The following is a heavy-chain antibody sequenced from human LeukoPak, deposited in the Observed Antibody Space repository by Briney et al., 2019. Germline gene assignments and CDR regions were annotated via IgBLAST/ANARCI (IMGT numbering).Heavy chain of an antibody. Sequence: GGSLRLSCAASGFTFSSYAMSWVRQAPGKGMEWVSAISGSGGSTYYADSAKGRLTISRDNSKNTLYLQMNSLRAEATAVYYCAKDSSSWTQPNDYWGQGTLVTVSS. CDR2: ISGSGGST. CDR3: AKDSSSWTQPNDY. CDR1: GFTFSSYA. D-gene: IGHD6-13*01. V-gene: IGHV3-23*01. J-gene: IGHJ4*02.